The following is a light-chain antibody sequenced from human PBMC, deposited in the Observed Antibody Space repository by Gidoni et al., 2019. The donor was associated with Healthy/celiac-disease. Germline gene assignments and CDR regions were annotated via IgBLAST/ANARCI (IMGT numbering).Light chain of an antibody. CDR2: GAY. J-gene: IGKJ4*01. CDR3: QQYGSSPPVT. Sequence: EIVLTQSPGTLSLSPGERATLSCRASQSVSSSYLAWYQQKPCQAPRLLLYGAYSRATGIPDRFSVSGSGTDFTLTISRLEPEDFALYYCQQYGSSPPVTFGGGTKVEIK. CDR1: QSVSSSY. V-gene: IGKV3-20*01.